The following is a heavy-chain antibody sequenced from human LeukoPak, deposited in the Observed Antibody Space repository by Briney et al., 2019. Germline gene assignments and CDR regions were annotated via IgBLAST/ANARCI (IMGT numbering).Heavy chain of an antibody. CDR3: AGDSDTAMPYDAFDI. V-gene: IGHV1-18*01. CDR2: ISAYNGNT. CDR1: GGTFSSYA. J-gene: IGHJ3*02. Sequence: GSSVKVSCKASGGTFSSYAISWVRQAPGQGLEWMGWISAYNGNTNYAQKLQGRVTMTTDTSTSTAYMELRSLRSDDTAVYYCAGDSDTAMPYDAFDIWGQGTMVTVSS. D-gene: IGHD5-18*01.